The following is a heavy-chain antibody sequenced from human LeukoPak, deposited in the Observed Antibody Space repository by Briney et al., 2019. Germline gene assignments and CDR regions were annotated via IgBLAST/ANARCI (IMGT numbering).Heavy chain of an antibody. CDR3: AKGPCIAAAGCYFDY. CDR2: ISGSGGTT. CDR1: GLTFNSYA. J-gene: IGHJ4*02. Sequence: GGSLRLSCAASGLTFNSYAMTWVRQAPETGLEWVSAISGSGGTTYYADPVKGRFTISRDNSKNTLYLQMNSLRVEDTAVYYCAKGPCIAAAGCYFDYWGQGTLVTVSS. D-gene: IGHD6-13*01. V-gene: IGHV3-23*01.